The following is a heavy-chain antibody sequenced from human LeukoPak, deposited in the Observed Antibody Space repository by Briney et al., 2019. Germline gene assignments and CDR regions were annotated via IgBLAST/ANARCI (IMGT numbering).Heavy chain of an antibody. CDR3: ARENHFRKKWFDP. J-gene: IGHJ5*02. D-gene: IGHD1-14*01. CDR1: GYSFSSYY. CDR2: INPSGDST. V-gene: IGHV1-46*01. Sequence: KPGASVKVSCKASGYSFSSYYMHWVRQAPGQGLEWMGIINPSGDSTTYAQKFQGRVTMTRDTSTRTVYMELSSLRSDDTAGYYCARENHFRKKWFDPWGQGTLVTVSS.